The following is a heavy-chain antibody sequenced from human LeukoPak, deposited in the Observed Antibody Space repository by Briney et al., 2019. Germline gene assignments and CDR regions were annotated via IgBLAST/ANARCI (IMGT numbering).Heavy chain of an antibody. CDR1: GGTFSSYA. CDR2: IIPIFGTA. D-gene: IGHD6-13*01. J-gene: IGHJ4*02. Sequence: SVKVSCKASGGTFSSYAISWVRQAPGQGLEWMGGIIPIFGTANYAQKFQGRVTITTDESTSTAYMELSSLRSEDTAVYYCARVVECTAETSQCDYFDYWGQGTLVTVSS. V-gene: IGHV1-69*05. CDR3: ARVVECTAETSQCDYFDY.